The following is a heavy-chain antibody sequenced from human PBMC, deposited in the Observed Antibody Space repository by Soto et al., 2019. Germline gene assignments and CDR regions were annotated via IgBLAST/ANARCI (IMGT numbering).Heavy chain of an antibody. Sequence: SGKVSCKASVGTFSSYTISWVRQAPGQGLEWMGRIIPILGIANYAQKFQGRVTITADKSTSTAYMELSSLRSEDTAVYYCARAGPYYGDYESGGMYYYYMDVWGKGTTVTVSS. CDR1: VGTFSSYT. V-gene: IGHV1-69*02. CDR3: ARAGPYYGDYESGGMYYYYMDV. CDR2: IIPILGIA. J-gene: IGHJ6*03. D-gene: IGHD4-17*01.